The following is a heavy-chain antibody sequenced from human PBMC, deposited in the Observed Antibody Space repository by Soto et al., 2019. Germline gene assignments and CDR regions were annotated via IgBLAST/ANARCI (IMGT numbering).Heavy chain of an antibody. D-gene: IGHD3-22*01. CDR1: GGSFSGYY. J-gene: IGHJ4*02. Sequence: PSETLSLTCAVYGGSFSGYYWSWIRKPPGKGLEGIGEIIHSGSTNYNPSLKSRVTISVDTSKNQFSLKLSSVTAADTAVYYCARGGYYDSSGLTPRGVFDYWGQGTLVTVSS. CDR2: IIHSGST. CDR3: ARGGYYDSSGLTPRGVFDY. V-gene: IGHV4-34*01.